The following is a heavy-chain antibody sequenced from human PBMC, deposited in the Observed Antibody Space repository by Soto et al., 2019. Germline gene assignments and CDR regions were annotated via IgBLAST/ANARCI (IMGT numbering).Heavy chain of an antibody. D-gene: IGHD3-10*01. J-gene: IGHJ2*01. CDR3: ARDASSFSLFGERIPKNYYFDL. Sequence: QEQLVQSGAEVKKPGASVKVSCEASGYTFTAYYLYWVRQAPGQGLEWMGWINPTSGGTKYAQKFQGRVSMTGDTSISTAYMELRSLTSDDTAFYYCARDASSFSLFGERIPKNYYFDLWGRGTLVTVSS. V-gene: IGHV1-2*02. CDR2: INPTSGGT. CDR1: GYTFTAYY.